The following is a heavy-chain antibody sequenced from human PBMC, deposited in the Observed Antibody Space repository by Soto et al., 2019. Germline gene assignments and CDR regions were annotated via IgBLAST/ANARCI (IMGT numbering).Heavy chain of an antibody. D-gene: IGHD3-22*01. CDR2: ISYDGSNK. Sequence: QVQLVESGGGVVQPGRSLRLSCAASGFTFSNYGLHWVRQAPGKGLEWVAVISYDGSNKYYADSVKGRFTISRDNSKNTLYLQMNSLTTKDTAVYYCANDHDDSSGYYPLDYWGQGTLVTVPS. V-gene: IGHV3-30*18. CDR1: GFTFSNYG. J-gene: IGHJ4*02. CDR3: ANDHDDSSGYYPLDY.